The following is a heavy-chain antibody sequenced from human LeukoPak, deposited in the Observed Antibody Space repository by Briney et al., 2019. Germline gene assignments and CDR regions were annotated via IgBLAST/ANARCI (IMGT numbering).Heavy chain of an antibody. CDR2: IRYDGSNK. D-gene: IGHD2-2*01. V-gene: IGHV3-30*02. CDR1: GFTFSTYG. Sequence: GGSLRLSCAASGFTFSTYGMNWVRQAPGKGLEWVAFIRYDGSNKYYADSVKGRFTISRDNSKNTMYLHMNSLKAEDTALYYCAKYCSTTTCSYFDYWGQGILVTVSS. J-gene: IGHJ4*02. CDR3: AKYCSTTTCSYFDY.